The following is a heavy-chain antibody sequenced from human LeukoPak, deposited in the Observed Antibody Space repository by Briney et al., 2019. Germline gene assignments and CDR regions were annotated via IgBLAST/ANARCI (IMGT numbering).Heavy chain of an antibody. CDR3: AELGITMIGGV. V-gene: IGHV3-48*03. Sequence: PGGSLRLSCVASGFILSSSEMNWVRLAPGKGLEWVSFIATDGTIYYADSVKGRFTISRDNAKNSLYLQMNSLRAEDTAVYYCAELGITMIGGVWGKGTTVTISS. J-gene: IGHJ6*04. CDR2: IATDGTI. D-gene: IGHD3-10*02. CDR1: GFILSSSE.